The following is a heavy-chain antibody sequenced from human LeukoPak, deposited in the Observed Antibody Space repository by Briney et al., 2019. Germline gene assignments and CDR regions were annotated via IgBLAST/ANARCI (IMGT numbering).Heavy chain of an antibody. V-gene: IGHV1-46*01. D-gene: IGHD3-9*01. CDR3: ARGSADYDILTDYYFDY. CDR2: INPSGGST. Sequence: ASVKVSCKASGYTFTSYYMRWVRQAPGQGLEWMGIINPSGGSTSYAQKFQGRVTMTRDTSTSTVYMELSSLRSEDTAVYYCARGSADYDILTDYYFDYWSQGTLVTVSS. J-gene: IGHJ4*02. CDR1: GYTFTSYY.